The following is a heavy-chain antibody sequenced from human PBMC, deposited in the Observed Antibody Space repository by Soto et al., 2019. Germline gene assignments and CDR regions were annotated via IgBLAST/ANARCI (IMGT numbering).Heavy chain of an antibody. J-gene: IGHJ6*02. CDR1: GYTFADYY. CDR2: IDPDSGDT. D-gene: IGHD3-22*01. CDR3: ARDRLVLVKGLYYYGMVV. V-gene: IGHV1-2*02. Sequence: GASVKVSCKASGYTFADYYLHWVRQAPGQGIEWMGWIDPDSGDTKYTQKFQGRVTMTRDTSINTAYMELTSLRSDDTAMYYCARDRLVLVKGLYYYGMVVLGVGTTV.